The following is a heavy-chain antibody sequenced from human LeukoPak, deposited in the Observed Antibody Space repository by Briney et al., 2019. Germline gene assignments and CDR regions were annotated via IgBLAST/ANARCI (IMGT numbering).Heavy chain of an antibody. V-gene: IGHV1-18*01. Sequence: GASVTVSFKASGYTFTIYGISWVRQAPGQGLEWMGWISAYNGNTNYAQKLQGRVTMTTDTSTSTAYMELRSLRSDDTAVYYCARESQQWLVRGFDYWGQGTLVTVSS. J-gene: IGHJ4*02. D-gene: IGHD6-19*01. CDR3: ARESQQWLVRGFDY. CDR2: ISAYNGNT. CDR1: GYTFTIYG.